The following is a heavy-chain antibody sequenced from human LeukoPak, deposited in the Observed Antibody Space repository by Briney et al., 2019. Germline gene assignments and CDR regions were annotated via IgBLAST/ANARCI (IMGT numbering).Heavy chain of an antibody. CDR2: IWYDGSSK. CDR1: GFTFSNYG. D-gene: IGHD3-10*01. V-gene: IGHV3-33*01. CDR3: ARDYGSGTQYFHH. J-gene: IGHJ1*01. Sequence: GSLRLCCAASGFTFSNYGMHWVRQAPGKGLEWGTGIWYDGSSKNYADSVRGRFTISRDTSKNTLFLQMDSLRAEDTAVYYCARDYGSGTQYFHHWGQGNLVPVSS.